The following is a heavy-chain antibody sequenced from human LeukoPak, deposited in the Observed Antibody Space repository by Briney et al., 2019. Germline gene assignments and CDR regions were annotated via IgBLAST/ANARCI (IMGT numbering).Heavy chain of an antibody. CDR2: IIPIFGTA. CDR1: GGTFSSYA. J-gene: IGHJ5*02. V-gene: IGHV1-69*13. Sequence: SVTVSCKASGGTFSSYAISWVRRAPGQGLEWMGGIIPIFGTANYAQKFQGRVTITADESTSTAYMELSSLRSEDTAVYYCARGMGFFRPTFNWFDPWGQGTLVPSPQ. D-gene: IGHD1-26*01. CDR3: ARGMGFFRPTFNWFDP.